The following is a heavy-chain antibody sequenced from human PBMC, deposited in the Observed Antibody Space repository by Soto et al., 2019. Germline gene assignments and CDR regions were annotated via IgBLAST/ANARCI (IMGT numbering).Heavy chain of an antibody. CDR1: GFTFSSYG. Sequence: GGSLRLSCAASGFTFSSYGMHWVRQAPGKGLEWVAVISYDGSNKYYADSVKGRFTISRDNSKNTLYLQMNSLRAEDTAVYYCAKIFHYRGQGTLVTVSS. V-gene: IGHV3-30*18. CDR3: AKIFHY. CDR2: ISYDGSNK. J-gene: IGHJ4*02.